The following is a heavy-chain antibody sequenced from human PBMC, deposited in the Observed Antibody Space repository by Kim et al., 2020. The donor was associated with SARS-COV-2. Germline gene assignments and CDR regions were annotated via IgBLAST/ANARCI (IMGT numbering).Heavy chain of an antibody. CDR1: GFTFSSYA. J-gene: IGHJ6*02. D-gene: IGHD3-16*01. CDR3: AREPKLMSGMDV. CDR2: ISYDGSNK. V-gene: IGHV3-30*04. Sequence: GGSLRLSCAASGFTFSSYAMHWVRQAPGKGLEWVAVISYDGSNKYYADSVKGRFTISRDNSKNTLYLQMNSLRAEDTAVYYCAREPKLMSGMDVWGQGTT.